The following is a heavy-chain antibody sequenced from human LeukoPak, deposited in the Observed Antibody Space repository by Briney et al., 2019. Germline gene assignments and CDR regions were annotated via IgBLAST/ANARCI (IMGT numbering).Heavy chain of an antibody. CDR2: ISGSGGST. J-gene: IGHJ4*02. Sequence: PGGSLRLSCAASGFTFSTYAMSWVRQAPGKGLEWVSAISGSGGSTYYADSVKGRFTISRDNSKNTLYLQMNSLRAEDTAVYYCARRPSIVGAITPAFDYWGQGTLVTVSS. D-gene: IGHD1-26*01. V-gene: IGHV3-23*01. CDR3: ARRPSIVGAITPAFDY. CDR1: GFTFSTYA.